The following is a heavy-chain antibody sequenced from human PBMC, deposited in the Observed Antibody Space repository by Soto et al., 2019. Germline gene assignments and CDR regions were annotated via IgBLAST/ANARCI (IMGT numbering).Heavy chain of an antibody. Sequence: GESLKISCQGSGYSFTSYWIRWVRQMPGKGLEWMGILYPGDSATRYSQSFQCQVTISPDKPISTAYLQWSSLKASDTAMYYCARHYVSRYSSGYVIWGQGTMVTVS. D-gene: IGHD3-22*01. J-gene: IGHJ3*02. V-gene: IGHV5-51*01. CDR3: ARHYVSRYSSGYVI. CDR2: LYPGDSAT. CDR1: GYSFTSYW.